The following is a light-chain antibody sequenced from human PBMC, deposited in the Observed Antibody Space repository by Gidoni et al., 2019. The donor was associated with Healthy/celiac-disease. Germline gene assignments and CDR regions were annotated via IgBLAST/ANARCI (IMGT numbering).Light chain of an antibody. Sequence: DIVMTQSPDPLAVSLGERATINCKSSQSVLYSSNNKNYLAWYQQKPGQPPKLLIYWASTRESGVPDRFSGSGSGTDFTLTISSLKAEDVAVYYCQQYYSTPLTFGPGTKVDIK. J-gene: IGKJ3*01. CDR1: QSVLYSSNNKNY. CDR3: QQYYSTPLT. CDR2: WAS. V-gene: IGKV4-1*01.